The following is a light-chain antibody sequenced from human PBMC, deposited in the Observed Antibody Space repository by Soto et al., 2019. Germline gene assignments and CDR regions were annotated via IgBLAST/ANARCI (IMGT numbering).Light chain of an antibody. Sequence: EIVLTQSPATLSLSPGERATLSCMASQSVSRYIAWYQQKPGQTPRLLIYDASNKATGIPARFSGSGSGTDFTLTIRSLEPEDFAVYYCLQRANWYTFGEGTKLEIK. V-gene: IGKV3-11*01. CDR3: LQRANWYT. CDR1: QSVSRY. J-gene: IGKJ2*01. CDR2: DAS.